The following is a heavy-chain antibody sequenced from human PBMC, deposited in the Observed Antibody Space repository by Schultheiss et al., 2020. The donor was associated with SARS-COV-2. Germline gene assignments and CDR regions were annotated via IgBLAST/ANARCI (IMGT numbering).Heavy chain of an antibody. J-gene: IGHJ4*02. CDR1: GYTFTGYY. V-gene: IGHV1-18*04. Sequence: ASVKVSCKASGYTFTGYYMHWVRQAPGQGLEWMGWISAYNGNTNYAQKLQGRVTMTEDTSTDTAYMELSSLRSEDTAVYYCATADSSGYYYNDYWGQGTLVTVSS. D-gene: IGHD3-22*01. CDR3: ATADSSGYYYNDY. CDR2: ISAYNGNT.